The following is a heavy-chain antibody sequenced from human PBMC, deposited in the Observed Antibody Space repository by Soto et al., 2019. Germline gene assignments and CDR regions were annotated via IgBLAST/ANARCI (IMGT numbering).Heavy chain of an antibody. Sequence: QVQLVQSGAEVRQPGASVKVSCKASGYTFSHYALYWVRQAPGQGLEWMGWINPGNGNTKYSQNFQGRVTITRDTTASTAHMELRGLRSGDTAIYCCAPAARDVNNWNLQYYWFDPWGQGTLVNVVS. CDR3: APAARDVNNWNLQYYWFDP. J-gene: IGHJ5*02. CDR2: INPGNGNT. D-gene: IGHD1-1*01. V-gene: IGHV1-3*01. CDR1: GYTFSHYA.